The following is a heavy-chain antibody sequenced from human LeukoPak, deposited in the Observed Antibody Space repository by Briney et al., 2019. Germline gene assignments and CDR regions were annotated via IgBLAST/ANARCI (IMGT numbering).Heavy chain of an antibody. CDR1: GYTFTSYG. J-gene: IGHJ6*02. V-gene: IGHV1-18*01. Sequence: ASVKVSCTASGYTFTSYGISWVRQAPGQGLEWMGWISAYNGNTNYAQKLQGRVTMTTDTSTSTAYMELRSLRSDDTAVYYCARAPLYYYDSSGYYRRYGMDVWGQGTTVTVSS. CDR3: ARAPLYYYDSSGYYRRYGMDV. CDR2: ISAYNGNT. D-gene: IGHD3-22*01.